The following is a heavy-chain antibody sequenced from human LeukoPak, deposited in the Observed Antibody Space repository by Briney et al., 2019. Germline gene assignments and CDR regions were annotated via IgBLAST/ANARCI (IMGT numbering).Heavy chain of an antibody. Sequence: GGSLRLSCAASGFTFSSYWMSWVRQAPGKGLGWVANIKQDGSEKNYVDSVKGRFTISRDNAKNSLYLHMNSLRAEDTAVYYCAELGITMIGGVWGKGTTVTISS. D-gene: IGHD3-10*02. CDR2: IKQDGSEK. J-gene: IGHJ6*04. CDR3: AELGITMIGGV. CDR1: GFTFSSYW. V-gene: IGHV3-7*01.